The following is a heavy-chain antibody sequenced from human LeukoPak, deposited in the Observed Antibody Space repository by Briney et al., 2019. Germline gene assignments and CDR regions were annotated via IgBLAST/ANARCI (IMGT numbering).Heavy chain of an antibody. CDR3: ARDISYYDFWSGYYTVDDY. V-gene: IGHV3-7*03. Sequence: GGSLRLSCAASGFTFSLYWMNWVRRAPGKGLEWVANIKQDGSEKNYVDSVKGRFTISRDNAKNSLYLQMNSLRAEDTAVYYCARDISYYDFWSGYYTVDDYWGQGTLVTVSS. CDR2: IKQDGSEK. D-gene: IGHD3-3*01. CDR1: GFTFSLYW. J-gene: IGHJ4*02.